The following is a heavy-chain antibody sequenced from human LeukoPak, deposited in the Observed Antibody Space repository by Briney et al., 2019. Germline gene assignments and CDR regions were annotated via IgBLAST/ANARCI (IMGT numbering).Heavy chain of an antibody. CDR3: AREEINCGGDCHLY. V-gene: IGHV3-48*04. D-gene: IGHD2-21*02. Sequence: PGGSLRLSCATSGFTFSSYTMNWVRQAPGKGLEWVSYIGISEGNIYYANSVKGRFTISRDNAKNSLYLQMNSLRAEDTAVYYCAREEINCGGDCHLYWGQGTLVTVSS. CDR2: IGISEGNI. J-gene: IGHJ4*02. CDR1: GFTFSSYT.